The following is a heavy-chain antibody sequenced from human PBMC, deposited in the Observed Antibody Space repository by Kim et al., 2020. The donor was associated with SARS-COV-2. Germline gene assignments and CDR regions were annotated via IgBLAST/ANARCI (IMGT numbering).Heavy chain of an antibody. CDR3: AKDRRTSGYYYGMDV. D-gene: IGHD1-1*01. CDR2: IWYDGSNK. J-gene: IGHJ6*02. CDR1: GFTFSSYA. V-gene: IGHV3-33*06. Sequence: GGSLRLSCAASGFTFSSYAMHWVRQAPGKGLEWVAVIWYDGSNKYYADSVKGRFTISKDNSKNTLYLQMNSLRAEDTAVYYCAKDRRTSGYYYGMDVWGQGTSVTVSS.